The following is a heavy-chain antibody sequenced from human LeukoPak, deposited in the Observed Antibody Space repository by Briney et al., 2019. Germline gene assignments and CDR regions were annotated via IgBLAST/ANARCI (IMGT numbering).Heavy chain of an antibody. CDR2: ISSSSSYI. Sequence: GGSLRLSCAASGFTFSSYSMNWVRQAPGKGLEWVSSISSSSSYIYYADSVKGRFTISRDNAKNSLYLQMNSLRAEDTAVYYCARDSDSSWYDPWWFDPWGQGTLVTVSS. V-gene: IGHV3-21*01. CDR1: GFTFSSYS. CDR3: ARDSDSSWYDPWWFDP. J-gene: IGHJ5*02. D-gene: IGHD6-13*01.